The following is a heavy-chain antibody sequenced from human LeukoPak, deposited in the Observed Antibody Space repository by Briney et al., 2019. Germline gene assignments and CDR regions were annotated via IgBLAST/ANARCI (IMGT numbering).Heavy chain of an antibody. D-gene: IGHD3-9*01. CDR2: IFYSVST. CDR3: AKARHYDIMTGYYRTGYFDY. J-gene: IGHJ4*02. V-gene: IGHV4-30-4*01. Sequence: SETLSLTCTVSGGSIISGDNYWSWVRQPPGKGLEWIGNIFYSVSTYYNPSLQSRVTISLDTSKNQFSLMLSSVTAADTAVYYCAKARHYDIMTGYYRTGYFDYWGQGILVTVSS. CDR1: GGSIISGDNY.